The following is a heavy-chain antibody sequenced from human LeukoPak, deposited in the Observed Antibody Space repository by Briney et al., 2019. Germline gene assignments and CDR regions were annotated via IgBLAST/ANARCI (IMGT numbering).Heavy chain of an antibody. J-gene: IGHJ6*03. CDR1: GYTLTELS. Sequence: ASVKVSCKVSGYTLTELSMHWVRQAPGKGLEWMGGLDPEDGETIYAQKFQGRVTMTEDTSTDTAYMELSSLRSEDTAVYYCATVSFYCSGGSCYSNYYYYMDVWGKGTTVTVSS. D-gene: IGHD2-15*01. V-gene: IGHV1-24*01. CDR3: ATVSFYCSGGSCYSNYYYYMDV. CDR2: LDPEDGET.